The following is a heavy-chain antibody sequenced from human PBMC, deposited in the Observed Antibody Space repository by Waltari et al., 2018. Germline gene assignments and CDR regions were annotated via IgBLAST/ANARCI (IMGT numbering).Heavy chain of an antibody. CDR3: ARDYCDRTNCHGMDV. CDR1: EFTFSSYA. D-gene: IGHD3-22*01. Sequence: QVQLVESGGGVVQPGRSLRRSCAASEFTFSSYALHWVRQAPGKGLEWVAVISYNGRNTYYVDSVKGRFTISRDNSKKMLYLQMNSLRAEDTAVYYCARDYCDRTNCHGMDVWGQGTTVTVSS. J-gene: IGHJ6*02. CDR2: ISYNGRNT. V-gene: IGHV3-30*04.